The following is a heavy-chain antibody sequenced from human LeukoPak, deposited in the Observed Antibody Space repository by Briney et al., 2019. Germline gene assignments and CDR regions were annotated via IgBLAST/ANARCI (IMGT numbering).Heavy chain of an antibody. V-gene: IGHV4-34*01. CDR3: ARGAGNCSGGSCYDY. CDR2: INHSGST. Sequence: SETRSLTCAVYGGSFSGYYWSWIRQPPGKGLEWIGEINHSGSTNYNPSLKSRVTISVDTSKNQFSLKLSSVTAADTAVYYCARGAGNCSGGSCYDYWGQGTLVTVSS. D-gene: IGHD2-15*01. CDR1: GGSFSGYY. J-gene: IGHJ4*02.